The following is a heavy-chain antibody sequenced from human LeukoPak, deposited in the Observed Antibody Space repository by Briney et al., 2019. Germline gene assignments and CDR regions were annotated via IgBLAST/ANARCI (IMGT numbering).Heavy chain of an antibody. CDR2: IYYSGNT. D-gene: IGHD1-14*01. CDR1: GGSISSYY. Sequence: SETLSLTCTVSGGSISSYYWSWIRQPPGKGLEYIGYIYYSGNTNSNPSLNSRVTISVDTSKNQLSLKLSSVTAADTAVYYCARRGSGASLEYYFDLWGRGTLVTVSS. V-gene: IGHV4-59*08. J-gene: IGHJ2*01. CDR3: ARRGSGASLEYYFDL.